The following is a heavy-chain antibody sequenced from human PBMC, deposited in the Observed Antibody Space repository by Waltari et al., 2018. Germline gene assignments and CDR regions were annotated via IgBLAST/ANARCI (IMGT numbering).Heavy chain of an antibody. V-gene: IGHV3-23*01. CDR2: IKERGSFS. Sequence: EVRLLESGGALVQQGGSLRLSCAASGLTFRSYPMNWVRQAPGEGLEWGLSIKERGSFSNYAESVRGRFTVSRDNSKNTLYLEMNSLRVEDKALYYCANGYCFNGVCYWAFDNWGQGTLVTVS. D-gene: IGHD2-8*01. CDR1: GLTFRSYP. CDR3: ANGYCFNGVCYWAFDN. J-gene: IGHJ4*02.